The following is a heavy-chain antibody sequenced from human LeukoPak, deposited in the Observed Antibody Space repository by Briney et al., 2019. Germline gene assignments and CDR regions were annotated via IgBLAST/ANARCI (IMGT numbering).Heavy chain of an antibody. Sequence: GGSLRLSCAASGFTFSSYSMNWVRQAPGKGLEWVSSISSSSSYIYYADSVKGRFTISRDNAKNSLYLQMNSLRAEDTAVYYCASNQEYYYDSSGFVLDYWGQGTLVPSPQ. CDR3: ASNQEYYYDSSGFVLDY. D-gene: IGHD3-22*01. CDR1: GFTFSSYS. CDR2: ISSSSSYI. J-gene: IGHJ4*02. V-gene: IGHV3-21*01.